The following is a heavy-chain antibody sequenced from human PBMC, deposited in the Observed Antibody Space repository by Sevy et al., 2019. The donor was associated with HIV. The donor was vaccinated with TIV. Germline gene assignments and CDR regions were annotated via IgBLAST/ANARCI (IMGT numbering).Heavy chain of an antibody. D-gene: IGHD3-22*01. J-gene: IGHJ3*02. V-gene: IGHV1-18*04. CDR2: MSTYNGNT. CDR1: VYTFSNFG. CDR3: ARDSRPYYYDSSGYLDAFDI. Sequence: ASVKVSCRASVYTFSNFGLHWVRQAPGQGLEWLGWMSTYNGNTIYAQKLQDRVTMTTDTSTSTAYMDLRSLKSDDTAMYYCARDSRPYYYDSSGYLDAFDIWGQGTMVTVSS.